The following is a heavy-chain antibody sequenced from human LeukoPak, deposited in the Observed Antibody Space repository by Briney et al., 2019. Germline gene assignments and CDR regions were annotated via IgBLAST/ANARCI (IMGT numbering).Heavy chain of an antibody. Sequence: SETLSLTCAVYGGSFSGYYWSWIRQPPGKGLEWIGEINHSGSTNYNPSLKSRVTISVDKSKNQFSLKLSSVTAADTAVYYCARVAAAGRGWFDPWGQGTLVTVSS. V-gene: IGHV4-34*01. CDR1: GGSFSGYY. D-gene: IGHD6-13*01. CDR2: INHSGST. CDR3: ARVAAAGRGWFDP. J-gene: IGHJ5*02.